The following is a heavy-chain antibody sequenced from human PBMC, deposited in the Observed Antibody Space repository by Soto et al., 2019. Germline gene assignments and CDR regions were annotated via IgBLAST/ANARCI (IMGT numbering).Heavy chain of an antibody. V-gene: IGHV4-31*03. CDR3: ARARLVFGCYNAFDI. J-gene: IGHJ3*02. Sequence: QVQLQESGPALVKPSQTLSLTGTVSGGSISSGGYYWSWILQHPGKGMAWLGYIYDSGSTYYNPSLKRRVTISVDTSKNQFSLKLTSVTAADTAVYYCARARLVFGCYNAFDIWGQGTRVIVAS. CDR2: IYDSGST. D-gene: IGHD3-3*01. CDR1: GGSISSGGYY.